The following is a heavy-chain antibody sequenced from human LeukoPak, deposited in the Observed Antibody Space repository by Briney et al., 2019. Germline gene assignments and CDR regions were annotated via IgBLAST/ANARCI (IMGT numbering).Heavy chain of an antibody. Sequence: ASVKVSCKASGYTFTGYYMHWVRQAPGQGLEWMGIINPSGGSTSYAQRFQGRVTMTRDTSTSTVYMELSSLRSEDTAVYYCAREIPYCSSTSCPFGSWGQGTLVTVSS. CDR1: GYTFTGYY. J-gene: IGHJ5*02. D-gene: IGHD2-2*01. V-gene: IGHV1-46*01. CDR3: AREIPYCSSTSCPFGS. CDR2: INPSGGST.